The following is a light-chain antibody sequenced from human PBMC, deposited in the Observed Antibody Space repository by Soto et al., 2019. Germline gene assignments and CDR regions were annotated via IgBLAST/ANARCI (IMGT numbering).Light chain of an antibody. CDR1: QSINDN. CDR2: DAS. Sequence: ETVLTQSPATLSVSPGGGATLSCRTSQSINDNLAWYQQKPGQPPRLLIHDASTTATGFPATFSGSGSGTDFTLTISRLEPEDFAVYYCQQYGSSGTFGQGTKVDIK. CDR3: QQYGSSGT. J-gene: IGKJ1*01. V-gene: IGKV3-20*01.